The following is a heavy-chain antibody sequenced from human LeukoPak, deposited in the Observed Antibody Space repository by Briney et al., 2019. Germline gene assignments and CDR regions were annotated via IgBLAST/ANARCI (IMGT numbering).Heavy chain of an antibody. CDR3: ATSVFGIAAVHDAFDI. D-gene: IGHD6-13*01. Sequence: PGGSLRLSCAASGFTFSSYAMSWVRQAPGKGLEWVSAISGSGGSTYYADSVKGRFTISRDNSKNTLYLQMNSLRAEDTAVYYCATSVFGIAAVHDAFDIWGQGTMVTVSS. CDR2: ISGSGGST. CDR1: GFTFSSYA. J-gene: IGHJ3*02. V-gene: IGHV3-23*01.